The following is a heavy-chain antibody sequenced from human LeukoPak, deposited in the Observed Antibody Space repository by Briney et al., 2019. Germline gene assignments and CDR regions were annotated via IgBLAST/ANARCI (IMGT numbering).Heavy chain of an antibody. Sequence: SETLSLTCTVSGYSISSGFYWGWIRQPPGKGLECIGSIYHSGSTYYHPSLKSRVTISVDTSKNQLSLNLSSVTAADTAMYYCARAVGTSRNFFDYWGQGTLVTVSS. CDR3: ARAVGTSRNFFDY. J-gene: IGHJ4*02. CDR1: GYSISSGFY. V-gene: IGHV4-38-2*02. D-gene: IGHD4-23*01. CDR2: IYHSGST.